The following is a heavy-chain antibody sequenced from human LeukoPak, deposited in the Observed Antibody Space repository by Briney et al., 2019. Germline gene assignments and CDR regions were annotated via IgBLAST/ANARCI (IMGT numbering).Heavy chain of an antibody. CDR2: INSDGSRT. J-gene: IGHJ4*02. D-gene: IGHD3-22*01. CDR3: ARGGSYDSSGYYPFDF. CDR1: GFTFSSYW. V-gene: IGHV3-74*01. Sequence: GGSLRLSCAASGFTFSSYWMHWVRQAPGKGLVWVSRINSDGSRTSYADSVKGRFTISRDNGKNTLHLQMNSLRAEDTAVYYCARGGSYDSSGYYPFDFWGQGTLVTVSS.